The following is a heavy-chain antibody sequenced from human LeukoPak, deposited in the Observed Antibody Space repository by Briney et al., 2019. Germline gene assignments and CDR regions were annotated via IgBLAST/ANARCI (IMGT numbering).Heavy chain of an antibody. J-gene: IGHJ6*02. Sequence: GASVKVSCKASGGTFSSHAISWVRQAPGQGLEWMGRIIPILGIANYAQKFQGRVTITADKSTSTAYMELSSLRSEDTAVYYCARVGYCSGGSCYYDYYYYYGMDVWGQGTTVTVPS. D-gene: IGHD2-15*01. CDR3: ARVGYCSGGSCYYDYYYYYGMDV. V-gene: IGHV1-69*04. CDR1: GGTFSSHA. CDR2: IIPILGIA.